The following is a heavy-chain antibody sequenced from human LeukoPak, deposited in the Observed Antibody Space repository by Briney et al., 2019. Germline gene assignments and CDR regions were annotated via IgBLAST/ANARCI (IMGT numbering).Heavy chain of an antibody. V-gene: IGHV1-69*13. CDR2: IIPIFGTA. Sequence: SVKVSCKASGGTLSSYAIRWVRQAPGQGLEWMGGIIPIFGTANYAQKFQGRVTITADESTSTAYMELSSLRSEDTAVYYCARTYYDYVWGSLGYWGQGTLVTVSS. D-gene: IGHD3-16*01. J-gene: IGHJ4*02. CDR3: ARTYYDYVWGSLGY. CDR1: GGTLSSYA.